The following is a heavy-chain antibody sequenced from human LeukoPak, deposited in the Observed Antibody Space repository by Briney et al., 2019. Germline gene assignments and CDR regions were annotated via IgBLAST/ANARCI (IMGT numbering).Heavy chain of an antibody. J-gene: IGHJ4*02. CDR1: GGSISSYY. CDR3: ATDVRGLVPYYFDF. D-gene: IGHD3-10*02. Sequence: SETLSLTCTVSGGSISSYYWSWIRQPPGKGLEWIGFIYTSGSTNYNPSLKSRVTISVDTPKNQFSLKLSSVTAADTAVYYCATDVRGLVPYYFDFWGQGTLVTVSS. CDR2: IYTSGST. V-gene: IGHV4-4*09.